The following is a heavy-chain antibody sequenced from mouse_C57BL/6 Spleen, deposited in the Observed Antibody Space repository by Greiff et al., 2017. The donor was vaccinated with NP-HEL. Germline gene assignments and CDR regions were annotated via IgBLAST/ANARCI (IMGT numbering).Heavy chain of an antibody. CDR1: GYAFSSYW. Sequence: LQQSGASVKISCKASGYAFSSYWMNWVKQRPGKGLEWIGQIYPGDGDTNYNGKFKGKATLTADKSSSTAYMQLSSLTSEDSAVYFCARGGGPYLDYWGQGTTLTVSS. CDR3: ARGGGPYLDY. V-gene: IGHV1-80*01. CDR2: IYPGDGDT. J-gene: IGHJ2*01.